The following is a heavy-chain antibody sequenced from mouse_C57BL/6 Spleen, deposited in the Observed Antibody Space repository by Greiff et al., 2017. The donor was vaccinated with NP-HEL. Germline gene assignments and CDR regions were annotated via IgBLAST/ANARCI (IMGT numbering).Heavy chain of an antibody. J-gene: IGHJ2*01. D-gene: IGHD2-3*01. CDR1: GYTFTDYE. V-gene: IGHV1-15*01. CDR2: IDPETGGT. Sequence: VQLQQSGAELVRPGASVTLSCKASGYTFTDYEMHWVKQTPVHGLEWIGAIDPETGGTAYNQKFKGKAILTADKSSSTAYMELRSLTSEDSAVYYCTRGGWPLDYWGQGTTLTVSS. CDR3: TRGGWPLDY.